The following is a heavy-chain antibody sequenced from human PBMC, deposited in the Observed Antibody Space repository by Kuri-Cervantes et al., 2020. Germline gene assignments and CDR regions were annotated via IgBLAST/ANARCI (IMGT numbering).Heavy chain of an antibody. Sequence: GESLKISCAASGFTFSRDWMSWVRQAPGKGLEWVANIRQDGNEEVYVNSVKGRFTISRDDAKNSVSLQMNSLRTEDTAMYYCAREDYGDSRTTFDIWGQGTMVTVSS. V-gene: IGHV3-7*01. CDR2: IRQDGNEE. D-gene: IGHD4-17*01. CDR1: GFTFSRDW. J-gene: IGHJ3*02. CDR3: AREDYGDSRTTFDI.